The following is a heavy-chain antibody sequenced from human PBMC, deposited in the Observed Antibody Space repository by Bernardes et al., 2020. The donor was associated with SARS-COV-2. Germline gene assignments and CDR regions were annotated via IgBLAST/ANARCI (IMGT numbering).Heavy chain of an antibody. CDR3: ARGYSSGWQDYFDY. D-gene: IGHD6-19*01. CDR1: GFTFSSYG. J-gene: IGHJ4*02. CDR2: IWYDGSNK. V-gene: IGHV3-33*01. Sequence: GGSRRLSFAASGFTFSSYGMHWVRQAPGKGLEWVAVIWYDGSNKYYADSVKGRFTISRDNSKNTLYLQMNSLRAEDTAVYYCARGYSSGWQDYFDYWGQGTLVTVSS.